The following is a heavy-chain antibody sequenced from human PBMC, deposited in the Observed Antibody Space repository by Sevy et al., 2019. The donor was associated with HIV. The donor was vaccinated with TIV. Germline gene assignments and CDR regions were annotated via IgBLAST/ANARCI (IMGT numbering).Heavy chain of an antibody. J-gene: IGHJ4*02. CDR3: ARCPGHYSIDY. V-gene: IGHV3-48*02. Sequence: GGSLRLSCAASGFTFNTYSLIWVRQTPGKGLEWLSFIGTAAGVTYYAGSVKDRFTISRDNAKNSLYLQMNSLRDEDTAVYYCARCPGHYSIDYWGQGTLVTVSS. CDR1: GFTFNTYS. CDR2: IGTAAGVT. D-gene: IGHD2-21*01.